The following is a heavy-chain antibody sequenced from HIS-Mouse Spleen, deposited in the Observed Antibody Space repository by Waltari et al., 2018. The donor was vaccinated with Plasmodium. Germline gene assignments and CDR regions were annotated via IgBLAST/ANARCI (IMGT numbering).Heavy chain of an antibody. J-gene: IGHJ4*02. CDR3: AKDRRSSSWYVDY. D-gene: IGHD6-13*01. CDR2: KSYDGSNK. CDR1: GFTFSSYG. V-gene: IGHV3-30*18. Sequence: QVQLVESGGGVVKPGRSLRLSCAASGFTFSSYGVHWVRQAPGKGLDWVAVKSYDGSNKYYADSVKGRFTISRDNSKNTLYLQMNSLRAEDTAVYYCAKDRRSSSWYVDYWGQGTLVTVSS.